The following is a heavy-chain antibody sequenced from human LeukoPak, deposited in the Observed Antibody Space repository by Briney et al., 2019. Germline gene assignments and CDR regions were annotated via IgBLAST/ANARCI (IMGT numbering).Heavy chain of an antibody. CDR1: GGSISSYY. D-gene: IGHD2-15*01. J-gene: IGHJ4*02. CDR2: IYTSGST. V-gene: IGHV4-4*07. Sequence: SETLSLTCTVSGGSISSYYWSWIRQPAGKGLEWIGRIYTSGSTNYNPSLKSRVTMSVDTSKNQFSLMMSSVTAADTAVYFCARAYCSGGSCFSRGNFDYWGQGTLVTVSS. CDR3: ARAYCSGGSCFSRGNFDY.